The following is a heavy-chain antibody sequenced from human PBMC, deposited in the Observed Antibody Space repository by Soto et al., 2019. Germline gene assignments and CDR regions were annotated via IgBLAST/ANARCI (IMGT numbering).Heavy chain of an antibody. Sequence: GESLKISCKGSGYSFTSYWISWVRQMPGKGLEWMGRIDPSDSYTNYSPSFQGHVTISADKSISTAYLQWSSLKASDTAMYYCARSSSSKVGYYYYYGMDVWGQGTTVTVSS. J-gene: IGHJ6*02. CDR2: IDPSDSYT. CDR1: GYSFTSYW. V-gene: IGHV5-10-1*01. CDR3: ARSSSSKVGYYYYYGMDV. D-gene: IGHD6-6*01.